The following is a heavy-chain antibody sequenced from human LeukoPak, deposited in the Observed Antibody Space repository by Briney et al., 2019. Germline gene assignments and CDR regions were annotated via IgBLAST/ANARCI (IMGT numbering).Heavy chain of an antibody. CDR1: VYTFTNYY. Sequence: ASVTVSFQASVYTFTNYYLHWVRQAPGHGLEWVAIINPSDGGTYYEQKLQGRVTVNRDTSTSTVYMELSSLRADDTAVYSCAKAAGSTYGSEYFHYWGQGTLVTVSS. D-gene: IGHD5-18*01. V-gene: IGHV1-46*01. CDR3: AKAAGSTYGSEYFHY. CDR2: INPSDGGT. J-gene: IGHJ4*02.